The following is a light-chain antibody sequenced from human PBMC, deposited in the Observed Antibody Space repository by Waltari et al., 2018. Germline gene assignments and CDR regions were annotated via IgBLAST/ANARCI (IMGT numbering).Light chain of an antibody. J-gene: IGLJ1*01. Sequence: QSAMTQPASVSGSPGQPITITCTGTTGDRGSSHYVPWYQQYPGEAPKLIVYDVDNRPSGISDRFSGSKSGNTASLTISGLQTEDEADYYCSSYTSGASVDVFGTGTRVTVL. CDR1: TGDRGSSHY. V-gene: IGLV2-14*01. CDR3: SSYTSGASVDV. CDR2: DVD.